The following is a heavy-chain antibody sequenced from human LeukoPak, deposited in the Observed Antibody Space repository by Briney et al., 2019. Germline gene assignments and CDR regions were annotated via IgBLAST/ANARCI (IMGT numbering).Heavy chain of an antibody. J-gene: IGHJ4*02. D-gene: IGHD6-6*01. Sequence: ASVKVSCKASGYTFPSYFRHWVRQAPGQGLEWMGIINPTGGNTTYAQKFQGRVTMTRATSTSTVYMELSSLRSDDTAVYYCARTAASRLDYWGQGTLVTVSS. CDR3: ARTAASRLDY. V-gene: IGHV1-46*01. CDR2: INPTGGNT. CDR1: GYTFPSYF.